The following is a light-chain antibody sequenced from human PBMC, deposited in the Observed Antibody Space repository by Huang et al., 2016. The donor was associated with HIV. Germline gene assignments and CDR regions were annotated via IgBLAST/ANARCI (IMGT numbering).Light chain of an antibody. J-gene: IGKJ1*01. V-gene: IGKV3-11*01. Sequence: EIVLTQSPATLSLSPGERATLSCRASQSVTNYLDWYQQKPGQAPRLLVYDAFNRATGIPARFSGSGSGTDFTLTISALGPDDSAIYYCQQRANWPWTFGRGTRVEIK. CDR1: QSVTNY. CDR2: DAF. CDR3: QQRANWPWT.